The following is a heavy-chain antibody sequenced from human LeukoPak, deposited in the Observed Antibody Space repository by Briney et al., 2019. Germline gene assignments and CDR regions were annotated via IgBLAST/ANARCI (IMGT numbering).Heavy chain of an antibody. CDR3: ARGGLQHYYGSGSHDY. CDR2: INHSGRT. J-gene: IGHJ4*02. CDR1: GGSFSVYY. V-gene: IGHV4-34*01. Sequence: PSETLSLTCAVYGGSFSVYYWSWIRHPPGKGLEWIGEINHSGRTNYNPSLKSRATISVDTSKNHFSLKLSSVTAADTAVYYCARGGLQHYYGSGSHDYWGQGTLVTVSS. D-gene: IGHD3-10*01.